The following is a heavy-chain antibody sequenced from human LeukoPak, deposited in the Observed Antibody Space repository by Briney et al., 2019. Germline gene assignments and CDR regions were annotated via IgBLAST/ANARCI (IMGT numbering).Heavy chain of an antibody. V-gene: IGHV1-24*01. D-gene: IGHD2-8*01. J-gene: IGHJ4*02. CDR2: FDPENGEA. CDR1: GYSLSELS. Sequence: GASVRVSSTASGYSLSELSMHWGRQAPGKGLEWMGGFDPENGEAVYAQKFQGRVTITEDTSTDTSYMELNSLKSEDTAVYYCAAGGVYDLLDNWGQGTLVTVSS. CDR3: AAGGVYDLLDN.